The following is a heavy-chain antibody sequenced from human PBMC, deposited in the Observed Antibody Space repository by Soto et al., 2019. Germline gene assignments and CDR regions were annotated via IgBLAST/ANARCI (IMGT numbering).Heavy chain of an antibody. D-gene: IGHD4-17*01. V-gene: IGHV3-23*01. CDR1: GFTFSSYA. CDR3: AKIKTFDYGDYRVGLGWYFDL. Sequence: EVQLLESGGGLVQPGGSLRLSCAASGFTFSSYAMSWVRQAPGKGLEWVSAISGSGGSTYYADSVKGRFTISRDNSKNTLYLQMNSLRAEDTAVYYCAKIKTFDYGDYRVGLGWYFDLWGRGTLVTVSS. CDR2: ISGSGGST. J-gene: IGHJ2*01.